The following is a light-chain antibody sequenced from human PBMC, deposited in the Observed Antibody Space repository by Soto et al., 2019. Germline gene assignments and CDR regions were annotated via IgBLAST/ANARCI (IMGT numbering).Light chain of an antibody. Sequence: EIVMTQSPVTLSVSPGERATLSCRASQSVSSNLAWYQQNPGQPPSLLIYGASPRATGIPARFSGSRSGTEFTLTISSLQSEDFAVYYCQQYNNWPRTFGQGTKVEI. CDR2: GAS. J-gene: IGKJ1*01. CDR3: QQYNNWPRT. CDR1: QSVSSN. V-gene: IGKV3-15*01.